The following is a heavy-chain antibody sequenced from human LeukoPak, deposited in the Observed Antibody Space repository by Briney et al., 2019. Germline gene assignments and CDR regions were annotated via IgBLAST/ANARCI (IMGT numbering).Heavy chain of an antibody. CDR3: ACGSNNWYNWFDP. CDR2: MHYSGST. Sequence: SETLSLTCTVSGGSISSGGYYWSWICQHPEKGLEWIGYMHYSGSTYYHPSLKSRVSMSVDTSRNQFSLKLSSVTAADTAVYYCACGSNNWYNWFDPWGQGTLVTVSS. J-gene: IGHJ5*02. D-gene: IGHD1-1*01. CDR1: GGSISSGGYY. V-gene: IGHV4-31*03.